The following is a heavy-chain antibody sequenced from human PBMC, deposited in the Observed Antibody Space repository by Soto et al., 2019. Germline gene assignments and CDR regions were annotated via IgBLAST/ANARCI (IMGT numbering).Heavy chain of an antibody. CDR3: ARGNMVRGAFDI. CDR1: GGSFSGYY. D-gene: IGHD3-10*01. CDR2: INHSGST. Sequence: QVQLQQWGAGLLKPSETLSLTCAVYGGSFSGYYWSWIRQPPGKGLEWIGEINHSGSTNYNPSLKSRVTISVDTSKNQFSLKLSSVTAADTAVYYCARGNMVRGAFDIWGQGTMVTVSS. V-gene: IGHV4-34*01. J-gene: IGHJ3*02.